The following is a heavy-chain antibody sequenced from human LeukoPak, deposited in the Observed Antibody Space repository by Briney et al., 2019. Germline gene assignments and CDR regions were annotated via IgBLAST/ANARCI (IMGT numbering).Heavy chain of an antibody. V-gene: IGHV4-59*08. CDR2: IYYSGST. CDR3: ASSPTYYDFWSGYRGYYYGMDV. Sequence: SETLSLTCTVSGGSISSYYWSWIRQPPGKGLEWIGYIYYSGSTNYNPSLKSRVTILVDTSKNQFSLKLSSVTAADTAVYYCASSPTYYDFWSGYRGYYYGMDVWGQGTTVTVSS. CDR1: GGSISSYY. J-gene: IGHJ6*02. D-gene: IGHD3-3*01.